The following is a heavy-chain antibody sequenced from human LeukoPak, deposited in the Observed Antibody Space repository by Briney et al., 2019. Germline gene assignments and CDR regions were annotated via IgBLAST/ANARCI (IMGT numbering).Heavy chain of an antibody. J-gene: IGHJ4*02. V-gene: IGHV4-59*01. D-gene: IGHD1-20*01. CDR3: ARGQVRNWNDGYFDY. CDR2: INYSGST. Sequence: SETLSLTCTVSGGSSSSYYWSWIRQPPGKGLEWIGYINYSGSTNYNPSLKSRVTISVDTSKNQFSLKLSSVTAADTAVYYCARGQVRNWNDGYFDYWGQGTLVTVFS. CDR1: GGSSSSYY.